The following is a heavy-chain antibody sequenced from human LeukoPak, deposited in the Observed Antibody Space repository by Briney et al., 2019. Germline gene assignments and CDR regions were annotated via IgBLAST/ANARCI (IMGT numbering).Heavy chain of an antibody. Sequence: TSETLSLTCTVYGGSISSSSYYWGWIRQPPGKGLEWIGSIYYSGSTYDNPSLKSRVTISVDTSKNQFSRKLSSVTAADTAVYYCANYYYDSSGYYGMDVWGQGTTVTVSS. J-gene: IGHJ6*02. D-gene: IGHD3-22*01. CDR1: GGSISSSSYY. V-gene: IGHV4-39*07. CDR2: IYYSGST. CDR3: ANYYYDSSGYYGMDV.